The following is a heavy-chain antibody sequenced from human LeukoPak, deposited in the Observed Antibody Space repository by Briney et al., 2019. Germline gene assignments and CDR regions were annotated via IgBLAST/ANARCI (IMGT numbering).Heavy chain of an antibody. V-gene: IGHV4-34*01. D-gene: IGHD1-1*01. Sequence: SETLSPTCADSVGSFTSSYSHSTPQSPGKGLEWIGEIDQSGSTKYNPSLKSRVTISVDTSKNQISLNLNSVAAADTAVYYCVIYIMPTPTTDYWGQGTLVTVSS. J-gene: IGHJ4*02. CDR3: VIYIMPTPTTDY. CDR1: VGSFTSSY. CDR2: IDQSGST.